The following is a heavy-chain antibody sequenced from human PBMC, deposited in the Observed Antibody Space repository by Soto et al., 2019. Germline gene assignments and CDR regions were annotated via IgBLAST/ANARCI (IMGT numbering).Heavy chain of an antibody. CDR2: ISWNSGSI. CDR1: GFTFDDYA. Sequence: EVQLVESGGGLVQPGRSLRLSCAASGFTFDDYAMHWVRQAPGKGLEWVSGISWNSGSIGYADSVKGRFTISRDNAKNSLYLQMNSLRAEDTALNYCAKGKLLLGAYYGMDVWGQGTTVTVSS. V-gene: IGHV3-9*01. D-gene: IGHD2-15*01. CDR3: AKGKLLLGAYYGMDV. J-gene: IGHJ6*02.